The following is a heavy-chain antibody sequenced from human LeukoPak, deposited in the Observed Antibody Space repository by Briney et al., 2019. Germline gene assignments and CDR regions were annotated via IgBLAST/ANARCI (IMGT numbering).Heavy chain of an antibody. V-gene: IGHV1-69*04. J-gene: IGHJ5*02. Sequence: SVTVSCKASGGTFSSYAISWVRQAPGQGLEWMGRIIPILGIANYAQKFQGRVTITADKSTSTAYMELRSLRSEDTAVYYCARGAQVLRYFDWLHNWFDPWGQGTLVTVSS. D-gene: IGHD3-9*01. CDR1: GGTFSSYA. CDR3: ARGAQVLRYFDWLHNWFDP. CDR2: IIPILGIA.